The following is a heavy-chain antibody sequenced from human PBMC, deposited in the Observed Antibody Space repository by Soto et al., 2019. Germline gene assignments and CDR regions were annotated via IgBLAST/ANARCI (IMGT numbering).Heavy chain of an antibody. V-gene: IGHV1-58*01. CDR1: GFTFTSSA. D-gene: IGHD3-3*01. CDR2: IVVGSGNT. Sequence: ASVKVSCKASGFTFTSSAVQWVRQARGQRLEWIGWIVVGSGNTNYAQKFQERVTITRDMSTSTAYMELSSLRSEDTAVYYCAALKYYDFWRGPEIDYWGQGTLVTVSS. J-gene: IGHJ4*02. CDR3: AALKYYDFWRGPEIDY.